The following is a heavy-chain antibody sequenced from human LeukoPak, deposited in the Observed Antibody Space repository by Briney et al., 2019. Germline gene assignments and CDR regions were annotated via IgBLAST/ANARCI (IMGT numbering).Heavy chain of an antibody. V-gene: IGHV3-66*01. D-gene: IGHD3-10*01. CDR2: IYSDGST. Sequence: GGSLRLSCAASGFTVSSNYMSWVRQAPGKGLEWVSIIYSDGSTYYADSVKGRFTIFRDNSKNTLYLQMNSLRAEDTAVYYCARAQLLWFGELLWGDYWGQGTLVTVSS. J-gene: IGHJ4*02. CDR1: GFTVSSNY. CDR3: ARAQLLWFGELLWGDY.